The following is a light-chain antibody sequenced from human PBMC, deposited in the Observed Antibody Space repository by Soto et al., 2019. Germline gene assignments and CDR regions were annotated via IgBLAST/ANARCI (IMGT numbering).Light chain of an antibody. CDR3: QQYKNWPQT. CDR1: QRVATN. J-gene: IGKJ1*01. Sequence: EAVLTQSSATLSVSPGERATLSCSASQRVATNLARSQQIPGHAPRLLLYGASKRAIGLPARFSGSGSGTEFTLTITSLQSEDFGVYYWQQYKNWPQTVGQGTKVDSK. V-gene: IGKV3-15*01. CDR2: GAS.